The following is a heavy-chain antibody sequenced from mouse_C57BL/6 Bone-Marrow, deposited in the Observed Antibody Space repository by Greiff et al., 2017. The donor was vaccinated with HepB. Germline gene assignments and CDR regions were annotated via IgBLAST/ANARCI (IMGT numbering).Heavy chain of an antibody. Sequence: EVKLVESGGGLVKPGGSLKLSCAASGFTFSSYAMSWVRQTPEKRLEWVATISDGGSYTYYPDNVKGRFTISRDNAKNNLYLQMSHLKSEDTAMYYCARDTGRSSYAYWGQGTTLTVSS. J-gene: IGHJ2*01. CDR1: GFTFSSYA. CDR3: ARDTGRSSYAY. D-gene: IGHD1-1*01. CDR2: ISDGGSYT. V-gene: IGHV5-4*01.